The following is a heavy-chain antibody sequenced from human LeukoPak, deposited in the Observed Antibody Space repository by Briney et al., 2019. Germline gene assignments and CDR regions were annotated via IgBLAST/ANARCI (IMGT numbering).Heavy chain of an antibody. Sequence: AGGSLRLSCTASGFTFSSYAMSWVRQAPGKGLEWVSAISGSGGSTYYADSVKGRFTISRDNSKNTLYLQMNSLRAEDTAVYYCARTTYSSSLDYWGQGTLVTVSS. J-gene: IGHJ4*02. CDR1: GFTFSSYA. CDR2: ISGSGGST. V-gene: IGHV3-23*01. CDR3: ARTTYSSSLDY. D-gene: IGHD6-13*01.